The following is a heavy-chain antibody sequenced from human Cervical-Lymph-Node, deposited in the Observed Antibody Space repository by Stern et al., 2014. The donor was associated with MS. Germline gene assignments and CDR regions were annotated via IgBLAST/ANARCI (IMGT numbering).Heavy chain of an antibody. Sequence: VQLVESGAEVTKPGSSEKVSCKASGGTFSRFPSSWVRQAPGQGLEWMGGIFPVFGTPTYAQEFRGRVTITADVSTNTMYMELSSLRSDDTAVYYCALSSETSDRWYSLGYDLWGQGTLVIVSS. CDR2: IFPVFGTP. D-gene: IGHD6-13*01. CDR1: GGTFSRFP. J-gene: IGHJ5*02. V-gene: IGHV1-69*01. CDR3: ALSSETSDRWYSLGYDL.